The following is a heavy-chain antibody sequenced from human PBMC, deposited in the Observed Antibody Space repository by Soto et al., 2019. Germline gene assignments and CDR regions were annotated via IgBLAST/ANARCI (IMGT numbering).Heavy chain of an antibody. V-gene: IGHV4-59*11. CDR1: GGSICNHY. J-gene: IGHJ4*02. CDR3: TRANWYSEY. Sequence: QVHLQESGPGLVKPSETLSLTCSVSGGSICNHYWSCLRQPPGKGLEWIGYIYYNGNTNYNPSLKIRVNMSVDTSSNQISLKLTTVTAADTAVYYCTRANWYSEYWGQGTLVTVSS. CDR2: IYYNGNT. D-gene: IGHD7-27*01.